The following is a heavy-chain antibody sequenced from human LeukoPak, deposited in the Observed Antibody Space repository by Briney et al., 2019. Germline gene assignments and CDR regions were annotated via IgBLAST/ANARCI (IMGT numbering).Heavy chain of an antibody. J-gene: IGHJ4*02. D-gene: IGHD4-23*01. Sequence: SETLSLTCTVSGGSISSHYWSWIRQPAGKGLEWIGYIYYSWSTNYNPSLKRQVTISIDTSKNQFSLKLSSVTAADTAVYYCARYGGNQPYYFDYWGQGTLVTVSS. CDR1: GGSISSHY. CDR2: IYYSWST. CDR3: ARYGGNQPYYFDY. V-gene: IGHV4-59*08.